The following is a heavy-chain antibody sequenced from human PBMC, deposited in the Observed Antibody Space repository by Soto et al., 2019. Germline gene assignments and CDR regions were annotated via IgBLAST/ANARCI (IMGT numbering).Heavy chain of an antibody. J-gene: IGHJ3*02. CDR2: IWYDGSNK. CDR3: ARELKGAMIGVVTKSADAFDI. D-gene: IGHD3-22*01. CDR1: GFTFSSYG. V-gene: IGHV3-33*01. Sequence: QVQLVESGGGVVQPGRSLRLSCAASGFTFSSYGMHWVRQAPGKGLEWVAVIWYDGSNKYYADSVKGRFTISRDNSKNTLYLQMNSLRAEETAVYYCARELKGAMIGVVTKSADAFDIWGQGTMVTVSS.